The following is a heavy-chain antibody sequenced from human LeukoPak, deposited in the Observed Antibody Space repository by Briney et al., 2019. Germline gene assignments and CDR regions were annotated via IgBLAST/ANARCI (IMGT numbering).Heavy chain of an antibody. CDR2: ITTGGAGT. J-gene: IGHJ6*02. CDR1: GFTVSSNY. V-gene: IGHV3-21*01. CDR3: ARDHSNSWYPYYYYGMDV. D-gene: IGHD6-13*01. Sequence: GGSLRLSCAASGFTVSSNYMSWVRQAPGKGLEWVSAITTGGAGTYFADSVEGRFTISRDNAKNSLYLQINSLRAEDTAVYYCARDHSNSWYPYYYYGMDVWGQGTTVTVSS.